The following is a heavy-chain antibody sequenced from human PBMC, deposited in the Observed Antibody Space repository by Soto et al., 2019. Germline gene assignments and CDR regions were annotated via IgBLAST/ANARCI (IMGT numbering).Heavy chain of an antibody. V-gene: IGHV3-11*01. J-gene: IGHJ4*02. CDR1: GFTFSDYY. CDR2: ISSSGSTI. D-gene: IGHD6-13*01. Sequence: GGSLRLSCAASGFTFSDYYMSWIRQAPGKGLEWVSYISSSGSTIYYADSVKGRFTISRDNAKNSLYLQMNSLRAEDTAVYYCARDEGSIAAAPGCFDYWGQGTLVTVXS. CDR3: ARDEGSIAAAPGCFDY.